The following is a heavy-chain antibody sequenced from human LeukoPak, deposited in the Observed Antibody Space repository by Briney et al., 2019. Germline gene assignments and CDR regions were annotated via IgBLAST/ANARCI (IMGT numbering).Heavy chain of an antibody. CDR2: TKKDGSEK. D-gene: IGHD1-26*01. CDR3: ARESYGDY. V-gene: IGHV3-7*03. J-gene: IGHJ4*02. Sequence: SAGSLRLSCAASGFTLSTYRMSRVRQVPGKGWEWVANTKKDGSEKSQGDPGKGRSTISTDNAKNSLYLQMNTPRDEATADYDCARESYGDYWGQGPLVAVSS. CDR1: GFTLSTYR.